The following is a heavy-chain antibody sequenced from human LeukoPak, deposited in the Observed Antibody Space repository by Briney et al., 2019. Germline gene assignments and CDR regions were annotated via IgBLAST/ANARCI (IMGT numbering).Heavy chain of an antibody. D-gene: IGHD6-19*01. V-gene: IGHV1-46*01. CDR2: INPSGGST. Sequence: ASVKVSCKASGYTFTSYFMHWVRQAPGQGLEWMGVINPSGGSTSYAQKFQGRVTMTRDMSTSTVYMELSSLRSEDTAVYYCTTDRYLAVAAYFDYWGQGTLVTVSS. J-gene: IGHJ4*02. CDR3: TTDRYLAVAAYFDY. CDR1: GYTFTSYF.